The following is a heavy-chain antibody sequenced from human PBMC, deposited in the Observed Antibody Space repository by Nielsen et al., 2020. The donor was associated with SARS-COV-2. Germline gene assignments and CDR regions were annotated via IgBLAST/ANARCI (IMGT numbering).Heavy chain of an antibody. CDR1: GFTFDDYA. CDR2: ISWNSGSI. Sequence: GGSLRLSCAASGFTFDDYAMHWVRQAPGKGLEWVSGISWNSGSIGYADSVKGRFTISRDNAKNSLYLQMNSLRAEDTALYYCAKGHGDYSNGYFDLWGRGTLVTVSS. V-gene: IGHV3-9*01. J-gene: IGHJ2*01. D-gene: IGHD4-17*01. CDR3: AKGHGDYSNGYFDL.